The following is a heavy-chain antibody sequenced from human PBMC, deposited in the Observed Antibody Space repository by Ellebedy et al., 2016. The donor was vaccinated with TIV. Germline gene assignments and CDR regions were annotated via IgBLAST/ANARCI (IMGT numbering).Heavy chain of an antibody. CDR3: ARDPGTTGYYYYGMDV. V-gene: IGHV1-2*02. CDR1: GYTFTAYH. J-gene: IGHJ6*02. D-gene: IGHD1-1*01. Sequence: ASVKVSCKASGYTFTAYHIHWVRQAPGQGLEWMGWINPNSGGTNYAQKFQGRVTMTRDTSISTAYMELSRLRSDDTAVYYCARDPGTTGYYYYGMDVWGQGTTVTVSS. CDR2: INPNSGGT.